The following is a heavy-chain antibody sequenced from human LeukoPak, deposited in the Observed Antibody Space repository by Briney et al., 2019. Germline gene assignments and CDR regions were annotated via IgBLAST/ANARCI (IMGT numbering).Heavy chain of an antibody. Sequence: AESLTLSCAASGCTFSSYERNWIRQPPGKGLEWFSDISISGTTKYYTDSMKGRFTISRDTAKNSLYLQMNRMRAEDTAVYYCARRPSAYDILTGYSVTYFDYWGEGTLVTVSS. CDR2: ISISGTTK. CDR3: ARRPSAYDILTGYSVTYFDY. CDR1: GCTFSSYE. J-gene: IGHJ4*02. D-gene: IGHD3-9*01. V-gene: IGHV3-48*03.